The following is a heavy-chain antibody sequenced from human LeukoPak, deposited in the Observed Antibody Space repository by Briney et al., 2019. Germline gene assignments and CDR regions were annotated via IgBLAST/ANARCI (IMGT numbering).Heavy chain of an antibody. CDR2: MRNTDRRT. Sequence: PGGSLRLSCAVSGFILSSSAMSWVRHAAGKGREWVATMRNTDRRTYYADSRAERFSTSTHNHRHPLGLPMDRRRSEDTAAYYRVKHLFGVSGSGLGYWGQGILVTVST. CDR1: GFILSSSA. V-gene: IGHV3-23*01. J-gene: IGHJ4*02. CDR3: VKHLFGVSGSGLGY. D-gene: IGHD3-10*01.